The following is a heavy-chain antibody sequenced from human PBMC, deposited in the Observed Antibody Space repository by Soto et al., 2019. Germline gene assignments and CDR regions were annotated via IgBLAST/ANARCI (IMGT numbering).Heavy chain of an antibody. CDR2: ISAYNGNT. CDR1: GYTFTSYG. Sequence: ASGKVSCKASGYTFTSYGISWVRQAPGQGLERMGWISAYNGNTNYAQKLQGRVAMTTDTSTSTAYMELRSLRSDDTAVYYCARDEYQLLSQKYDAFDIWGQGTMVTVSS. D-gene: IGHD2-2*01. CDR3: ARDEYQLLSQKYDAFDI. V-gene: IGHV1-18*01. J-gene: IGHJ3*02.